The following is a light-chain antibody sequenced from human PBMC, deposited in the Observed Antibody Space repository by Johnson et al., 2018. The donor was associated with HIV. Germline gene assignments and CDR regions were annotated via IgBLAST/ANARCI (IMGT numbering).Light chain of an antibody. CDR1: SSNIGNND. V-gene: IGLV1-51*01. Sequence: QSVLTQPPSVSAAPGQKVTISCSGSSSNIGNNDVSWYQQLPGTAPKLLIYDNNKRPSGIPDRFSGSKSGTSATLGITGLQTGDEAEYYCGTWDSSLSAYVFGTGTKVTVL. J-gene: IGLJ1*01. CDR2: DNN. CDR3: GTWDSSLSAYV.